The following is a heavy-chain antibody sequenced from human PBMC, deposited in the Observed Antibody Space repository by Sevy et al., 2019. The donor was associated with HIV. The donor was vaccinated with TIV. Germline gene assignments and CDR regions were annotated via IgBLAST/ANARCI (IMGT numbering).Heavy chain of an antibody. CDR2: ISGSGRST. J-gene: IGHJ6*02. CDR3: AKGYCSGGSCPRDYYYYGMDA. CDR1: GFTFTSYA. Sequence: GSLRLSCAASGFTFTSYAMNWVRQAPGKGLDWVSSISGSGRSTYCAESVEGRFTISRDNSKNTLSLQMNSLRADDTAVYYCAKGYCSGGSCPRDYYYYGMDAWGQRTTVTVSS. D-gene: IGHD2-15*01. V-gene: IGHV3-23*01.